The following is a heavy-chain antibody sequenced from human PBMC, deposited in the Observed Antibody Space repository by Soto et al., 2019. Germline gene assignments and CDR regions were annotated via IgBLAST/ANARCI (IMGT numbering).Heavy chain of an antibody. Sequence: GGSLRLSCAVSGFTFRIYSISWVRQIPWKGLEWVSGIGGGGDDTYYADSVKGRFIISRDNSKSTLSLQMNGLIVEDTAVYYWAKDRMNQNSVWDPFDIWGQGTLVTVSS. V-gene: IGHV3-23*01. J-gene: IGHJ3*02. CDR1: GFTFRIYS. D-gene: IGHD2-15*01. CDR2: IGGGGDDT. CDR3: AKDRMNQNSVWDPFDI.